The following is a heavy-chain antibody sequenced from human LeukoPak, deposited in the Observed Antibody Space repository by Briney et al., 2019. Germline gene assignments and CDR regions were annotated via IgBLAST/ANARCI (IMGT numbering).Heavy chain of an antibody. CDR1: GFTFSSYW. D-gene: IGHD3-3*01. CDR2: IKQDGSEK. CDR3: AKAERLWHYLDY. Sequence: GGSLRLSCTASGFTFSSYWMSWVRQAPGKGLEWVANIKQDGSEKSYVDSVKGRFTISRDNSKNTLYLQMNSLRAEDTAVYYCAKAERLWHYLDYXXXXXXXTVXS. J-gene: IGHJ4*01. V-gene: IGHV3-7*03.